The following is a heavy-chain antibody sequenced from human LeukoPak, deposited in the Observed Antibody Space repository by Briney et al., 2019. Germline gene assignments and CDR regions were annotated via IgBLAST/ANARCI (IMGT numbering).Heavy chain of an antibody. CDR2: IIPIFGTA. CDR1: GYTFTTHH. V-gene: IGHV1-69*06. D-gene: IGHD6-19*01. CDR3: AGHLAVAGSDLGY. J-gene: IGHJ4*02. Sequence: ASVKVSCKAFGYTFTTHHVHWVRQAPGQGLECMGGIIPIFGTANYAQKFQGRVTITADKSTSTAYMELSSLRSEDTAVYYCAGHLAVAGSDLGYWGQGTLVTVSS.